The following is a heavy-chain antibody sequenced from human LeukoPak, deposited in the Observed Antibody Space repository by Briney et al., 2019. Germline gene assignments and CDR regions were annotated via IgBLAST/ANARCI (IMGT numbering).Heavy chain of an antibody. D-gene: IGHD1-26*01. CDR2: IYYTGVV. J-gene: IGHJ6*02. Sequence: PSETLSLTCTVSGGSISGHYWSWIPQPPGKGLEWIGHIYYTGVVNYDPSLKSRVTMLVDTSKNQFSLKVTSVTAADTAVYYCARLTRLAPVGTTYYHSLDVWGQGSTVTVSS. V-gene: IGHV4-59*08. CDR1: GGSISGHY. CDR3: ARLTRLAPVGTTYYHSLDV.